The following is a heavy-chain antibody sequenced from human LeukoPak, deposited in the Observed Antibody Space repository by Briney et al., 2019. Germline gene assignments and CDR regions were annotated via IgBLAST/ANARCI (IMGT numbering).Heavy chain of an antibody. CDR2: IIPILGIA. Sequence: GASVKVSCKASGGTFSSYAISWVRQATGQGLEWMGRIIPILGIANYAQKFQGRVTITADKSTSTAYMELSSLRSEDTAVYYCARAYYGDYVFGYWGQGTLVTVSS. CDR1: GGTFSSYA. J-gene: IGHJ4*02. V-gene: IGHV1-69*04. CDR3: ARAYYGDYVFGY. D-gene: IGHD4-17*01.